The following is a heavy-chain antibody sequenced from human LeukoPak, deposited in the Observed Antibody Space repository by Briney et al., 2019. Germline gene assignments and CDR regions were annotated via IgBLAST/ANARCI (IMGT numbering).Heavy chain of an antibody. CDR1: GGTFSSYA. CDR3: ATLKVNSHY. V-gene: IGHV1-69*04. J-gene: IGHJ4*02. Sequence: VASVKVSCKASGGTFSSYAISWVRQAPGQGLEWMGRIIPILGIANYAQKFQGRVTMTRDTSTSTVYMELSSLRSEDTAVYYCATLKVNSHYWGQGTLVTVSS. D-gene: IGHD3-22*01. CDR2: IIPILGIA.